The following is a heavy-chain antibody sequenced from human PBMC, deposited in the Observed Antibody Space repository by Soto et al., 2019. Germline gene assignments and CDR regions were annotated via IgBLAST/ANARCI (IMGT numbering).Heavy chain of an antibody. Sequence: GESLKISCKGSGYSFTSYWIGWVRQAPGQGLEWMGIINPSGGSTSYAQKFQGRVTMTRDTSTSTVYMELSSLRSEDTAVYYCARGSSYDFWSGYRGRIDYYGMDVWGQGTTVTVSS. CDR2: INPSGGST. CDR3: ARGSSYDFWSGYRGRIDYYGMDV. V-gene: IGHV1-46*01. J-gene: IGHJ6*02. CDR1: GYSFTSYW. D-gene: IGHD3-3*01.